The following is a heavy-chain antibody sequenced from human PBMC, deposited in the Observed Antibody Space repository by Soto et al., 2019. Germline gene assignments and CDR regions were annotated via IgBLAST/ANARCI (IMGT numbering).Heavy chain of an antibody. CDR1: GFTFSNSA. J-gene: IGHJ4*02. V-gene: IGHV3-23*01. CDR3: AKAVGPLAPSSRIFDC. Sequence: EVRVLESGGGLVQPGGSLRLSCAGSGFTFSNSAMNWVRQVPGKGLEWVSIISGAGDSIYYADSVKGRFSISRDNSRNIVYLQMSSLRADDTAVYFCAKAVGPLAPSSRIFDCWGQGTLVTVSS. CDR2: ISGAGDSI. D-gene: IGHD1-26*01.